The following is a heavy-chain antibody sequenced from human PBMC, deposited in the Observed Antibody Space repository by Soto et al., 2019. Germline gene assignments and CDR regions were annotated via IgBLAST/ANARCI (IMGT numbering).Heavy chain of an antibody. Sequence: PSETLSLTCAVYGGSFSGYYWXWIRQPPGKGLEWIGEINHSGSTNYNPSLKSRVTISVDTSKNQFSLKLSSVTAADTAVYYCARDGGGYSGPRRRYFQHWGQGTLVTVSS. CDR3: ARDGGGYSGPRRRYFQH. CDR2: INHSGST. D-gene: IGHD5-12*01. J-gene: IGHJ1*01. CDR1: GGSFSGYY. V-gene: IGHV4-34*01.